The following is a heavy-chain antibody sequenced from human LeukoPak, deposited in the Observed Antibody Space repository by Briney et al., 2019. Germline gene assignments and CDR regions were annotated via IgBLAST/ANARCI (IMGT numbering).Heavy chain of an antibody. J-gene: IGHJ4*02. V-gene: IGHV3-49*04. CDR2: IRSKAYGGTT. CDR3: ISGYCSGGSCYPYFDY. D-gene: IGHD2-15*01. Sequence: GSLRLSCTASGFTFGDYAMSWVRQAPGKGLEWVGFIRSKAYGGTTEYAASVKGRFTISRDDSKSIAYLQMNSLKTEDTAVYYCISGYCSGGSCYPYFDYWGQGTLVTVSS. CDR1: GFTFGDYA.